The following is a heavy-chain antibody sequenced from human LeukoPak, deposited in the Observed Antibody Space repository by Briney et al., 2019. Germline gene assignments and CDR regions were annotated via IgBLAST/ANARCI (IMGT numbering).Heavy chain of an antibody. CDR2: IIPIFGTA. V-gene: IGHV1-69*13. Sequence: SVKVSCKASGGTFSSYAISWVRQAPGQGHEWMGGIIPIFGTANYAQKFQGRVTITADESTSTAYMELSSLRSEDTAVYYCARVSSGWYRDAFDIWGQGTMVTVSS. CDR1: GGTFSSYA. D-gene: IGHD6-19*01. CDR3: ARVSSGWYRDAFDI. J-gene: IGHJ3*02.